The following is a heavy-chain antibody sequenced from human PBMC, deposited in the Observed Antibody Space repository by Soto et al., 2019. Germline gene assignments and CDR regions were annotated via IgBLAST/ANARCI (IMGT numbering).Heavy chain of an antibody. D-gene: IGHD3-22*01. CDR2: IIPIFGTA. CDR1: GGTFSSYA. J-gene: IGHJ4*02. Sequence: SVKVSCKASGGTFSSYAISWVRQAPGQGLEWMGGIIPIFGTANYAQKFQGRVTITADESTSTAYMELSSLRSEDTAVYYCARGPYYYDSSGYSVVDYWGQGTLVTVSS. V-gene: IGHV1-69*13. CDR3: ARGPYYYDSSGYSVVDY.